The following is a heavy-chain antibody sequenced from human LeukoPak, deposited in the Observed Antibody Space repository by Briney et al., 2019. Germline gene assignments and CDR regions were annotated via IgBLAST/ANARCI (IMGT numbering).Heavy chain of an antibody. CDR3: ARNHYYGSGSDFDY. V-gene: IGHV1-2*02. CDR1: GYTFTSYY. Sequence: ASVKVSCKASGYTFTSYYMHWVRQAPGQGLEWMGWINPNSGGTNYAQKFQGRVTMTRDTSISTAYMELSRLRSDDTAVYYCARNHYYGSGSDFDYWGQGTLVTVSS. J-gene: IGHJ4*02. CDR2: INPNSGGT. D-gene: IGHD3-10*01.